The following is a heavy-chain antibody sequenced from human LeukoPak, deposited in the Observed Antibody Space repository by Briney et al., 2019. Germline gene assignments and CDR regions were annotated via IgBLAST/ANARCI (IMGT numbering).Heavy chain of an antibody. CDR2: INPNSGGT. CDR3: ARDAAFLTSRWFDP. CDR1: GYTFTGYY. V-gene: IGHV1-2*02. D-gene: IGHD6-25*01. Sequence: ASVKVSCKASGYTFTGYYMHWVRQAPGQGVEWMGWINPNSGGTNYAQKFQGRVTMTRDTSISTAYMELSRLRSDDTAVYYCARDAAFLTSRWFDPWGQGTLVTVSS. J-gene: IGHJ5*02.